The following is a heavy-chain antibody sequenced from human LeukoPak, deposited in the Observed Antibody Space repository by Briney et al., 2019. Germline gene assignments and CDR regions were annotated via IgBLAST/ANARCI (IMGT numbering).Heavy chain of an antibody. V-gene: IGHV5-10-1*01. CDR1: GYSFSSYW. Sequence: GESLKISCKGSGYSFSSYWISWVRQMPGKGLEWMGRIDPGDSFTKYRPSLEGRVTFSADKSLSTVYLQWSSLKASDTAIFYCARDGGGVSSWVSHWGQGTLVTVSS. D-gene: IGHD2-8*02. CDR2: IDPGDSFT. J-gene: IGHJ4*02. CDR3: ARDGGGVSSWVSH.